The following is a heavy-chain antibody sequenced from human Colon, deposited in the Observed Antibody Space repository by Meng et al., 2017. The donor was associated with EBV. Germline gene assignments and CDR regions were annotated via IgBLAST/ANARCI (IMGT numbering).Heavy chain of an antibody. Sequence: QWGAGLLKASEPMSFTCSGSGGHSSGHPWRWVRKSPGKGVEWIGEIKYSGSTIYNPSLNSRVTLSADTSKNQCSLSLNSVTVADTAVYYCRHAYCNHIDGCSDYWGQGTLVTVSS. J-gene: IGHJ4*02. CDR3: RHAYCNHIDGCSDY. V-gene: IGHV4-34*01. CDR2: IKYSGST. CDR1: GGHSSGHP. D-gene: IGHD2-21*01.